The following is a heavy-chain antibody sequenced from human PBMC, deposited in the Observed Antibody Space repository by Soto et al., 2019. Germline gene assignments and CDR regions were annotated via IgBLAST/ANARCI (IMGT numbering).Heavy chain of an antibody. Sequence: EVQLVESGGGWVQPGGSLKLSCSGSGFSFSDSAIHWVRQASGQGLEWVGRIREQANHYATAYDVSVRGRFTISRDDSENTAYLQMNSLKTEDTAVYYCTRPPSGSYGDDSDYWGQGTLVTVSS. V-gene: IGHV3-73*02. CDR1: GFSFSDSA. CDR3: TRPPSGSYGDDSDY. J-gene: IGHJ4*02. CDR2: IREQANHYAT. D-gene: IGHD1-26*01.